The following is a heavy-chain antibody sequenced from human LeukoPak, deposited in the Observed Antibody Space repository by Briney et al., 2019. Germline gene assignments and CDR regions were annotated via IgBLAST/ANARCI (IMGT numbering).Heavy chain of an antibody. J-gene: IGHJ6*02. CDR2: IYYSGST. D-gene: IGHD3-9*01. CDR1: GGSISSYY. Sequence: PSETLSLTCTVSGGSISSYYWSWIRQPPGKGLEWIGYIYYSGSTNYNPSLKSRVTISVDTSKNQFSLRLTSVTAADTAVYYCARQRTAPPIYEYYGMDVWGQGTTVTVSS. CDR3: ARQRTAPPIYEYYGMDV. V-gene: IGHV4-59*08.